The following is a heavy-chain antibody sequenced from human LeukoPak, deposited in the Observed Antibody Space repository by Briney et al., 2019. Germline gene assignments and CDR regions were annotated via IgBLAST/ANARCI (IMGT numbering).Heavy chain of an antibody. D-gene: IGHD3-10*01. CDR2: IDTTSYT. J-gene: IGHJ4*02. Sequence: GGSLRLSCAASGFIFSSYGMNWVRQAPGKGLEWVASIDTTSYTYHADSVKGRFTISRDHAKMSLFLQMNSLRPEDTAVYFCATEGRGVHFDSWGQGTLVTVSS. CDR3: ATEGRGVHFDS. V-gene: IGHV3-21*01. CDR1: GFIFSSYG.